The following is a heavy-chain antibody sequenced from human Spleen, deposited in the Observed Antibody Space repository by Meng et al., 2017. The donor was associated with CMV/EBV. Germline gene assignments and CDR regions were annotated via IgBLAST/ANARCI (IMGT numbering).Heavy chain of an antibody. CDR3: ARDNNWGPDY. J-gene: IGHJ4*02. CDR2: IHPHRGDT. D-gene: IGHD7-27*01. CDR1: GYTFTAHY. Sequence: SCQASGYTFTAHYFHWVRQAPGQGLEWMGWIHPHRGDTNYAQQFQGRVTLTRDTSINTGYMELTRLTSDDTAVYYCARDNNWGPDYWGQGTLVTVPS. V-gene: IGHV1-2*02.